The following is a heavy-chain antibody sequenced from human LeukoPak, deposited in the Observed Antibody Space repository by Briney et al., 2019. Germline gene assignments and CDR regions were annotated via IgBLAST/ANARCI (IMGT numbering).Heavy chain of an antibody. Sequence: PSETLSLTCTVSGGSISSYYWSWIRQPAGKGLEWIGRIYTSGSTNYNPSLKSRVTMSVDTSKNQFSLKLSSVTAADTAVYYCAREIAAADYYHYGMDVWGQGTTVTVSS. J-gene: IGHJ6*02. V-gene: IGHV4-4*07. CDR1: GGSISSYY. CDR3: AREIAAADYYHYGMDV. D-gene: IGHD6-13*01. CDR2: IYTSGST.